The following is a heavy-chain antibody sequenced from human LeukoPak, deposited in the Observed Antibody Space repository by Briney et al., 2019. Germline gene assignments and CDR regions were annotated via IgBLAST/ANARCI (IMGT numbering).Heavy chain of an antibody. CDR2: INHSGST. V-gene: IGHV4-34*01. CDR1: GGPFNVYY. D-gene: IGHD3-22*01. CDR3: AYSSDYQQR. J-gene: IGHJ1*01. Sequence: WDTLSLTCALYGGPFNVYYESGFPPPPGKGLEWIGEINHSGSTNYDPTLKSRVTISVDTSKNQFSLELSSVTAADTAVYYCAYSSDYQQRWGQGTMVTVSS.